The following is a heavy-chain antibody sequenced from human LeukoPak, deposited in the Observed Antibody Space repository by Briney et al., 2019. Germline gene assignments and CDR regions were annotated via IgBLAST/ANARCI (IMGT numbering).Heavy chain of an antibody. J-gene: IGHJ4*02. CDR1: GFTFTTYW. Sequence: GGSLRLSCAASGFTFTTYWMSWVRQLPGKGLEWVANINQDGTEKYYVDSVKGRFTISRDNAKNSLYLQMNSLGVEDTAIYYCVKVTKYYYGSETFYFFEHWGQGTPVTASS. D-gene: IGHD3-10*01. CDR3: VKVTKYYYGSETFYFFEH. CDR2: INQDGTEK. V-gene: IGHV3-7*01.